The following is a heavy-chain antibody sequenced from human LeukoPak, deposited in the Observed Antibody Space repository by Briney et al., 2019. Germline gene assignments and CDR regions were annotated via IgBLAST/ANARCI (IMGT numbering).Heavy chain of an antibody. V-gene: IGHV3-30*18. CDR1: GLTFTTYS. CDR2: ISSDISYK. Sequence: PGRSLSLSCAASGLTFTTYSMHWVRHAPGKGLEWVAVISSDISYKSYADSVKGRLSISRDNPKNTLYLQMNSLRGEDTALYYCAKERQERATPFDYWGQGSLVTVSS. D-gene: IGHD1-26*01. CDR3: AKERQERATPFDY. J-gene: IGHJ4*02.